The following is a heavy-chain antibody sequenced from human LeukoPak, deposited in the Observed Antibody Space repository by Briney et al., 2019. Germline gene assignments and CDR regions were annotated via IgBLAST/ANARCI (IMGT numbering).Heavy chain of an antibody. V-gene: IGHV1-46*01. Sequence: ASVKVSCKASGYTFTSYYMHWVRQAPGQGLEWMGIINPSGGSTSYAQKFQGRVTMTRDMSTSTVYMELSSLRSEDTAVYYCAREGIAVAGTMLEIDYWGQGTLLTVSS. D-gene: IGHD6-19*01. CDR1: GYTFTSYY. J-gene: IGHJ4*02. CDR3: AREGIAVAGTMLEIDY. CDR2: INPSGGST.